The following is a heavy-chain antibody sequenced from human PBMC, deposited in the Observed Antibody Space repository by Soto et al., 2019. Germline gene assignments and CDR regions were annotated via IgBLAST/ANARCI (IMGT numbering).Heavy chain of an antibody. CDR1: GYSFTSYW. CDR3: ARYDSSGYYWPYYYYGMDV. CDR2: IYPGDSDT. V-gene: IGHV5-51*01. J-gene: IGHJ6*02. Sequence: ESLKISCKGSGYSFTSYWIGWVRQMPGKGLEWMGIIYPGDSDTRYSPSFQGQVTISADKSISTAYLQMNSLRAEDTAVYYCARYDSSGYYWPYYYYGMDVWGQGTTVTVSS. D-gene: IGHD3-22*01.